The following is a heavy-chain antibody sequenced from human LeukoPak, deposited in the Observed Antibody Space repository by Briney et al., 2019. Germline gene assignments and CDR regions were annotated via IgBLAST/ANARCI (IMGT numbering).Heavy chain of an antibody. J-gene: IGHJ3*02. D-gene: IGHD6-13*01. V-gene: IGHV4-38-2*02. CDR3: ARPYSSTWIDAFDI. CDR1: GYSISSGYY. CDR2: IYHSGST. Sequence: SETLSLTCTVSGYSISSGYYWGWIRQPPGKGLEWIGSIYHSGSTYYNPSLKSRVTISVDTSKNQFSLKLSSVTAADTAVYYCARPYSSTWIDAFDIWGQGTMVTVSS.